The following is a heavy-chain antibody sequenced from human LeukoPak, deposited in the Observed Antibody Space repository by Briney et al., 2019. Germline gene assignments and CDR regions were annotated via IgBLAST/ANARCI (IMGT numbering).Heavy chain of an antibody. CDR1: GGSFSGYY. CDR2: INHSGST. Sequence: SETLSLTCAVYGGSFSGYYWSWIRQPPGKGLEWIGEINHSGSTNYNPSLKSRVTISVDTSKNQFSLKLSSVTAADTAVYYCARGPRYCSSTSCYIEYFQHWGQGTLVTVSS. CDR3: ARGPRYCSSTSCYIEYFQH. V-gene: IGHV4-34*01. J-gene: IGHJ1*01. D-gene: IGHD2-2*02.